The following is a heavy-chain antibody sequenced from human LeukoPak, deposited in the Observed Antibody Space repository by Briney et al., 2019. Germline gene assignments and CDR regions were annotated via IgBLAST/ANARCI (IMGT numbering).Heavy chain of an antibody. V-gene: IGHV3-21*01. CDR3: ARGRTSA. Sequence: GGSLRLSSAASGFTLSSYSMNWVRQAPGKGLEWVSSISGSSSYIYYADSVKGRFTISRDNAKNSLYLQMSSLRAEDTAVYYCARGRTSAWGQGTLVTVSS. D-gene: IGHD3-10*01. J-gene: IGHJ5*02. CDR1: GFTLSSYS. CDR2: ISGSSSYI.